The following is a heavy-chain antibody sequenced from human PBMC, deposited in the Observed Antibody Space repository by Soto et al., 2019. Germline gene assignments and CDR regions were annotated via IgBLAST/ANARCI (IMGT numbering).Heavy chain of an antibody. V-gene: IGHV3-33*01. Sequence: GGSLRLSCAASGFTFSLYGMHWVRQAPGKGLEWVAVIWNDGSEKNYADSVKGRFTLSGDSSKNTLYLEMNSLRVEDTAVYYCARVGHYGYDLDFDYWGQGSVVPVS. CDR3: ARVGHYGYDLDFDY. J-gene: IGHJ4*02. CDR2: IWNDGSEK. CDR1: GFTFSLYG. D-gene: IGHD5-12*01.